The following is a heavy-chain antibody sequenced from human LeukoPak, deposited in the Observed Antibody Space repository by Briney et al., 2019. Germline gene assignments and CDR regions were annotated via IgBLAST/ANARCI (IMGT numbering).Heavy chain of an antibody. V-gene: IGHV3-48*01. CDR2: IGSSFSTT. CDR3: ARVKGSGWFDAFDI. D-gene: IGHD6-19*01. J-gene: IGHJ3*02. CDR1: GFTFSSYT. Sequence: GGSLRLSCAASGFTFSSYTMNWVRQTPGKGLEWVSYIGSSFSTTYYADSVKGRFTISRGNAKNSLFLQMNSLRAEDMAVYYCARVKGSGWFDAFDIWGQGTMVTVSS.